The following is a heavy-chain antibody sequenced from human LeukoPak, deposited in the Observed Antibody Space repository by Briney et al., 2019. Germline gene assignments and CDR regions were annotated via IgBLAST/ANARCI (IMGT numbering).Heavy chain of an antibody. J-gene: IGHJ4*02. V-gene: IGHV1-2*02. D-gene: IGHD6-6*01. Sequence: ASEKVSCKASGYTFTGYYMHWVRQAPGQGLEWMGWINPNSGGTNYAQKFQGRVTMTRDTSISTAYMELSRLRSDDTAVYYCARVRIAARLFDYWGQGTLVTVSS. CDR2: INPNSGGT. CDR1: GYTFTGYY. CDR3: ARVRIAARLFDY.